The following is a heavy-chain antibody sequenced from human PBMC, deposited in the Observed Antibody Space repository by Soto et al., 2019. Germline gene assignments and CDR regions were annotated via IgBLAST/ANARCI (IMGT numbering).Heavy chain of an antibody. Sequence: GGSLRLSCAASGFTFDDYAMHWVRQAPGKGLEWVSGISWNSGSIGYADSVKGRFTISRDNAKNSLYLQMSSLRAEDTALYYCAKDRSKVLLWFGGGLDVWGKGTTVTVSS. CDR3: AKDRSKVLLWFGGGLDV. V-gene: IGHV3-9*01. J-gene: IGHJ6*04. D-gene: IGHD3-10*01. CDR2: ISWNSGSI. CDR1: GFTFDDYA.